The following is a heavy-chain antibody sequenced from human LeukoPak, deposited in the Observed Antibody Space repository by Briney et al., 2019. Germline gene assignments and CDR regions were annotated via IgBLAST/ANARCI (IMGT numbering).Heavy chain of an antibody. CDR1: GGTFSSYA. CDR3: ARAVEYSSSVGWFDP. V-gene: IGHV1-69*05. CDR2: IIPIFGTA. Sequence: SVKVSCKASGGTFSSYAISWVRQAPGQGLEWMGGIIPIFGTANYAQKFQGRVTMTSDTSTSTVYMELSSLRSENTAVYYCARAVEYSSSVGWFDPWGQGTLVTVSS. D-gene: IGHD6-19*01. J-gene: IGHJ5*02.